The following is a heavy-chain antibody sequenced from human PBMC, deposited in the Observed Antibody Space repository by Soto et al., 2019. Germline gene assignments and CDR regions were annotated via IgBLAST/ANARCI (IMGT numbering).Heavy chain of an antibody. D-gene: IGHD4-17*01. CDR1: GFSLSTSGMC. V-gene: IGHV2-70*10. CDR2: IDWDDDK. CDR3: ARIRYGDYVAGRELDYFDY. J-gene: IGHJ4*02. Sequence: SGPTLVNPTQTLTLTCTFSGFSLSTSGMCVSWIRQPPGKALEWIARIDWDDDKYYSTSLKTRVTISNDTSNNQVVLTMTNMELVDTATYYFARIRYGDYVAGRELDYFDYSGQGTLVTVSS.